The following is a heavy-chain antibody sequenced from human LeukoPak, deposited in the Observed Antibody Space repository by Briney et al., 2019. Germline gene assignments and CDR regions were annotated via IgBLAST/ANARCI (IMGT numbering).Heavy chain of an antibody. D-gene: IGHD3-22*01. Sequence: EASVKVSCKASGGTFSSYAISWVRQAPGQGLEWMGGIIPIFGTANYAQKFQGRVTITADESTSTAYMELSSLRSEDTAVYYCARDRGWGYDSSGYYYPDAFDIWGQGTMVTVSS. CDR1: GGTFSSYA. V-gene: IGHV1-69*13. CDR2: IIPIFGTA. CDR3: ARDRGWGYDSSGYYYPDAFDI. J-gene: IGHJ3*02.